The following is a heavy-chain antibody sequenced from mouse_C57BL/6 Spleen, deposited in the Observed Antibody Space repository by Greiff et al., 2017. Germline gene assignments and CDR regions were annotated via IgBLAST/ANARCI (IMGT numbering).Heavy chain of an antibody. V-gene: IGHV5-9*01. CDR3: ARHPITTHYFDY. Sequence: EVNVVESGGGLVKPGGSLKLSCAASGFTFSSYTMSWVRQTPEKRLEWVATISGGGGNTYYPDSVKGRFTISRDNAKNTLYLQMSSLRSEDTALYYCARHPITTHYFDYWGQGTTLTVSS. D-gene: IGHD1-1*01. CDR2: ISGGGGNT. J-gene: IGHJ2*01. CDR1: GFTFSSYT.